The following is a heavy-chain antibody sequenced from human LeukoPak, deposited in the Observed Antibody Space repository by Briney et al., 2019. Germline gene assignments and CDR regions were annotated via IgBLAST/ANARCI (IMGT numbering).Heavy chain of an antibody. V-gene: IGHV3-21*01. D-gene: IGHD1-26*01. CDR2: ISSSNSYI. J-gene: IGHJ4*02. CDR1: GFTFSSYS. CDR3: ARDGSQLGDNFDY. Sequence: PGGSLRLSCAASGFTFSSYSMNWVRQAPGKGLEWVSSISSSNSYIYYTDSVKGRFTISRDNAKNSLYLQMNSLRAEDTAVYYCARDGSQLGDNFDYWGQGTLVTVSS.